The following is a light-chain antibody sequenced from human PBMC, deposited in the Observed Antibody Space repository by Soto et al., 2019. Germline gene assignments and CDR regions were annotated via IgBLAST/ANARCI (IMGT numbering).Light chain of an antibody. V-gene: IGKV1-5*01. CDR3: QHYNSYSEA. CDR1: QSISRW. J-gene: IGKJ1*01. Sequence: DIQMTQSPSPLSASVGDRVTITCRASQSISRWLAWSQQKPGKAPKLLIYDASSLESGVPSRFSGSGSGTEFTLTISSLQPDDFATYYCQHYNSYSEAFGQRSNVDVK. CDR2: DAS.